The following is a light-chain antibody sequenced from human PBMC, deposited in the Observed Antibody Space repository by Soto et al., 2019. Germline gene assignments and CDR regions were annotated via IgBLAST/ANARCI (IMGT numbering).Light chain of an antibody. V-gene: IGKV1-12*01. CDR3: QQGNSLPIT. CDR1: QGISSW. J-gene: IGKJ5*01. Sequence: DIQMTQFPSSVSASVGDIVTITCRASQGISSWLAWYQQKPGKAPKLLIYAASSLQRGVPSRFSGSGSGTDFVLTISSLQPEDSATYYCQQGNSLPITFGQGTRRENK. CDR2: AAS.